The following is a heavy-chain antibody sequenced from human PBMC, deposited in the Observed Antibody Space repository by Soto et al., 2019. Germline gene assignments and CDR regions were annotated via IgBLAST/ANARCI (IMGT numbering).Heavy chain of an antibody. Sequence: PSETLSLTCTVSDGSISSYYWSWIRQPPGKGLEWIGYIYYSGSTNYNPSLKSRVTISVDTSKNQFSLKLSSVTAADTAVYYCARGPNYYDFWTCDVWGKGTTVTVSS. CDR1: DGSISSYY. J-gene: IGHJ6*04. V-gene: IGHV4-59*01. CDR3: ARGPNYYDFWTCDV. CDR2: IYYSGST. D-gene: IGHD3-3*01.